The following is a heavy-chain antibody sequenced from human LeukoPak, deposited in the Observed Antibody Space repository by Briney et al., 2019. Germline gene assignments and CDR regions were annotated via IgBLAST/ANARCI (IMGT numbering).Heavy chain of an antibody. CDR2: ISAYNGNT. V-gene: IGHV1-18*01. J-gene: IGHJ6*02. CDR1: GYTFSSYG. D-gene: IGHD6-19*01. Sequence: GASVKVSCKASGYTFSSYGISWVRQAPGQGLEWMGWISAYNGNTNYAQKLQGRVTMTTDTSTSTAYMELRSLRSDDTAVYYCARGRAGTDQGRYYYYYGMDVWGQGTTVTVSS. CDR3: ARGRAGTDQGRYYYYYGMDV.